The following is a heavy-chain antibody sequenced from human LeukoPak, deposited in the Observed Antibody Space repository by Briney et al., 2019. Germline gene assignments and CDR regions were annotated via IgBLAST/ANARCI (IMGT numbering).Heavy chain of an antibody. V-gene: IGHV4-59*11. D-gene: IGHD2-21*02. CDR2: VYDSGSS. CDR1: GGSISTHY. CDR3: AKAPPGVTSGYYYYYGMDV. Sequence: PSETLSLTCTVSGGSISTHYWSWIRLPPGKGLEWIGYVYDSGSSEYNPSLQSRVAIFVDKSKNQISLNLRSVTSADTAVYYCAKAPPGVTSGYYYYYGMDVWGQGTTVTVSS. J-gene: IGHJ6*02.